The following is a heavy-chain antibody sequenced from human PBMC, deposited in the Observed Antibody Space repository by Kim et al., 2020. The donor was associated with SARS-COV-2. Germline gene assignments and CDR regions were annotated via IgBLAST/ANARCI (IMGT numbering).Heavy chain of an antibody. J-gene: IGHJ4*02. CDR2: ST. D-gene: IGHD2-15*01. Sequence: STDYADTVKGRFTISRDNTKNTLYLQMTSLRAEDTAVYYGAKAVNVVVTSLFDYWGQGTLVTVSS. CDR3: AKAVNVVVTSLFDY. V-gene: IGHV3-23*01.